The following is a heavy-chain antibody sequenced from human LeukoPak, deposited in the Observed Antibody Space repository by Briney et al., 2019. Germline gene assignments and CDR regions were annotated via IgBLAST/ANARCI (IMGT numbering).Heavy chain of an antibody. V-gene: IGHV3-7*01. D-gene: IGHD4-11*01. CDR1: GFTFSSYW. J-gene: IGHJ4*02. Sequence: PGGSLRLSCAASGFTFSSYWMSWVRQAPGKRLEWVANIKQDGGEKFYVDSVKGRFTISRDNAKNSLYLQMNSLRAEDTAAYYCAREDQSNYNYWGQGTLVTVSS. CDR3: AREDQSNYNY. CDR2: IKQDGGEK.